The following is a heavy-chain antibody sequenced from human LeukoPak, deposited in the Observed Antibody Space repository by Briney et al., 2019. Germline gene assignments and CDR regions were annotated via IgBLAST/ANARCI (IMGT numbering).Heavy chain of an antibody. V-gene: IGHV3-7*04. CDR2: IRQDASAV. Sequence: PGGSLRLSCAASGFTFSNYYMSWLRQAPGKGLEWVANIRQDASAVFQVDSLKGRFTVSRDNTKNSLYLQMNSLRAEDTALYYCARDFGGYTINFDYWGQGTLVTVSS. J-gene: IGHJ4*02. CDR3: ARDFGGYTINFDY. CDR1: GFTFSNYY. D-gene: IGHD5-12*01.